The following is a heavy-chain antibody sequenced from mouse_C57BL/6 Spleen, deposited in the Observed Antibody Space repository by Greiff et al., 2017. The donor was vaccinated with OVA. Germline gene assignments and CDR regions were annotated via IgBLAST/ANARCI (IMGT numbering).Heavy chain of an antibody. CDR1: GYTFTSYW. Sequence: VQLQQPGAELVKPGASVKLSCKASGYTFTSYWMQWVKQRPGQGLEWIGEIDPSDSYTNYNQKFKGKATLTVDTSSSTAYMQLSSLTSEDSAVYYCARRGGNYFFAYWGQGTLVTVSA. V-gene: IGHV1-50*01. D-gene: IGHD2-1*01. CDR3: ARRGGNYFFAY. CDR2: IDPSDSYT. J-gene: IGHJ3*01.